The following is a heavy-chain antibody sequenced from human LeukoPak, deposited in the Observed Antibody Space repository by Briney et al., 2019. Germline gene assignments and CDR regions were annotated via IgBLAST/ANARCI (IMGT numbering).Heavy chain of an antibody. CDR2: IYYSGST. CDR1: GGSISSYY. Sequence: SETLSLTCTVSGGSISSYYWSWIRQPPGKGLEWIGYIYYSGSTNYNPSLKRRVTISVLTSKNQFSPKLSSVTAADTAVYYCARVTSGYENFDYWGQGTLVTVSS. D-gene: IGHD5-12*01. V-gene: IGHV4-59*01. CDR3: ARVTSGYENFDY. J-gene: IGHJ4*02.